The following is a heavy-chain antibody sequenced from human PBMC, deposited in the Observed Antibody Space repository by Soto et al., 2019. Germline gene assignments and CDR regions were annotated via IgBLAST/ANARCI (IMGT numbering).Heavy chain of an antibody. Sequence: SLRLSCAASGCTFSTYAMSSVRRAPGMGVEWVSVIGGSGGSGDSTYYAVSMNGLFTSSRNNFEITRQLQMNGLVADGTGVDYCAKSREDKIIVPSDYWGQGTLVIVSS. CDR2: IGGSGGSGDST. CDR1: GCTFSTYA. CDR3: AKSREDKIIVPSDY. D-gene: IGHD2-15*01. V-gene: IGHV3-23*01. J-gene: IGHJ4*02.